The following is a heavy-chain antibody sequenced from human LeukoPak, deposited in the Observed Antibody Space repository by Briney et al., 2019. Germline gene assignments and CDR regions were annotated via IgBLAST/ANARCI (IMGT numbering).Heavy chain of an antibody. CDR3: ARKENVYYYFDY. CDR1: GGSISSGGYY. D-gene: IGHD3-10*01. CDR2: IYYSGST. Sequence: SQTLSLTCTVSGGSISSGGYYWSWIRQHPGKGLEWIGYIYYSGSTYYNPSLKSRVTISVDTSKNQFSLKLSSVTAVDTAVYYCARKENVYYYFDYWGQGTLVTVSS. V-gene: IGHV4-31*03. J-gene: IGHJ4*02.